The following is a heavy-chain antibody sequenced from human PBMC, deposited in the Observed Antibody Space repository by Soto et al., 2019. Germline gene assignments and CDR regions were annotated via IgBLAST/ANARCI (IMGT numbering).Heavy chain of an antibody. J-gene: IGHJ6*02. D-gene: IGHD6-19*01. CDR3: ARDGDASGWYHYGMDV. CDR1: GFTLSPYW. CDR2: IKQDGSEK. Sequence: GGSLRLSCAASGFTLSPYWMNWVRQAPGKGLEWVANIKQDGSEKYFVDSVKGRFIISRDNAKNSLYLQLNSLRAEDTAVYYCARDGDASGWYHYGMDVWGQGTLVTVSS. V-gene: IGHV3-7*01.